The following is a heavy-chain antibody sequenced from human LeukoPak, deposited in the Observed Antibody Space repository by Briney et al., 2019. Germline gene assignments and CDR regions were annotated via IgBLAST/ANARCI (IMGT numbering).Heavy chain of an antibody. Sequence: GRSLRLSCAASGFTFSSYAMHRVRQAPGKGLEWVAVISYDGSNKYYADSVKGRFTISRDNSKNTLYLQMNSLRAEDTAVYYCARDVDIVATNTLDYWGQGTLVTVSS. J-gene: IGHJ4*02. V-gene: IGHV3-30-3*01. D-gene: IGHD5-12*01. CDR2: ISYDGSNK. CDR3: ARDVDIVATNTLDY. CDR1: GFTFSSYA.